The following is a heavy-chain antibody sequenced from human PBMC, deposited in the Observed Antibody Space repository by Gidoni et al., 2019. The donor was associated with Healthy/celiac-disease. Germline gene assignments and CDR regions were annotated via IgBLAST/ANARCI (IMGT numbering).Heavy chain of an antibody. CDR1: GGSFSGYY. J-gene: IGHJ4*02. CDR2: INHSGST. Sequence: QVQLQQWGAGLLKPSETLSLTCAVDGGSFSGYYGSWIRQPPGKGLEWIGEINHSGSTNYHPSLKSRVTISVDTSKNQFSLKLSSVTAADTAVYYCARVAAPEGYYDSSGYYVDYWGQGTLVTVSS. CDR3: ARVAAPEGYYDSSGYYVDY. V-gene: IGHV4-34*01. D-gene: IGHD3-22*01.